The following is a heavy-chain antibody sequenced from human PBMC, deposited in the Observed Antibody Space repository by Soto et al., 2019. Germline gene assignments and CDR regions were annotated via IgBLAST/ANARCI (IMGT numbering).Heavy chain of an antibody. J-gene: IGHJ5*02. CDR3: ARDKDMKAIRYFDWPNPYNWFDP. CDR1: GFTLSSYA. Sequence: GGSLRLSCAASGFTLSSYAMHWVRQAPGKGLEWVAVISYDGSNKYYADSVKGRFTISRDNSKNTLYLQMNSLRAEDTAVYYCARDKDMKAIRYFDWPNPYNWFDPWGQGTLVIVSS. CDR2: ISYDGSNK. D-gene: IGHD3-9*01. V-gene: IGHV3-30-3*01.